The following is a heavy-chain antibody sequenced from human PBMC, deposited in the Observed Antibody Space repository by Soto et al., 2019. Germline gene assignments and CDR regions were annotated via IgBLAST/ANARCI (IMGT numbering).Heavy chain of an antibody. CDR1: GGSISSSSYY. D-gene: IGHD5-18*01. CDR3: ACIFSGGYSYGFSYYGMDV. CDR2: IFYSGTT. V-gene: IGHV4-39*01. Sequence: SETLSLTCTVSGGSISSSSYYWGWIRQPPGKGLEWIGSIFYSGTTYYNPSLKSRVTISVDTSKNQFPLKLSSVTAADTAVYYCACIFSGGYSYGFSYYGMDVWGPGTTVT. J-gene: IGHJ6*02.